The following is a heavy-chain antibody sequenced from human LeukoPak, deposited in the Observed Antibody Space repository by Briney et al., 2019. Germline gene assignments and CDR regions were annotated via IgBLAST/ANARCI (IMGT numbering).Heavy chain of an antibody. CDR2: INPNSGGT. J-gene: IGHJ4*02. CDR3: ARDRKDFYDSSGLGDY. Sequence: GASVKVSCKASGYTFTGYYMHWVRQAPGQGLEWMGWINPNSGGTNYAQKLQGRVTMTTDTSTSTDYLELRRLRSDDTAVDYCARDRKDFYDSSGLGDYWGQGTLVTVSS. CDR1: GYTFTGYY. D-gene: IGHD3-22*01. V-gene: IGHV1-2*02.